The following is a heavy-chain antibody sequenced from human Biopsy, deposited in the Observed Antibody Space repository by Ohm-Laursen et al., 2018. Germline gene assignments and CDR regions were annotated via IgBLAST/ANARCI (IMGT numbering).Heavy chain of an antibody. Sequence: GASVKASCKASGYTFTSYDITWVRQASGHGPEWIGWLNPVSGNSNFGQKFRGRVTVTSDTSISTAYMELSGLTSDDTATYYCGRAVRNQLLTDPWGQGTLVTVTS. V-gene: IGHV1-8*01. CDR1: GYTFTSYD. J-gene: IGHJ5*02. D-gene: IGHD1-7*01. CDR2: LNPVSGNS. CDR3: GRAVRNQLLTDP.